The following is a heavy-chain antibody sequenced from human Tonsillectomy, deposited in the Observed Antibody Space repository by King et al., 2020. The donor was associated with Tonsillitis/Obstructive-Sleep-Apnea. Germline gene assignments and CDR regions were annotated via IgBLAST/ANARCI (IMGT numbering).Heavy chain of an antibody. V-gene: IGHV4-4*07. J-gene: IGHJ2*01. CDR2: IYTSGST. CDR1: GGSISSYY. D-gene: IGHD3-3*01. CDR3: ARWGPYYDFWSGYYDRYWYFDL. Sequence: QLQESGPGLVKPSETLSLTCTVSGGSISSYYWSWIRQPAGKGLAWIGRIYTSGSTNYNPSLKSRVTMSVDTSKNQFSLKLSSVTAADTAVYYCARWGPYYDFWSGYYDRYWYFDLWGRGTLVTVSS.